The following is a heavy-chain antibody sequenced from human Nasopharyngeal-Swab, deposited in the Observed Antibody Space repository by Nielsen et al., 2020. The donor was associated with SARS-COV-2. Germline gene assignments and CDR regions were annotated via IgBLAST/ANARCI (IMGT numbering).Heavy chain of an antibody. CDR2: VYYGLAI. J-gene: IGHJ5*02. CDR3: ARTHNWIDP. V-gene: IGHV4-39*01. Sequence: PGKGLEWIGSVYYGLAIQYSPSLKRRATISIDTSKNQLSLEVTSVTVADTAVYYCARTHNWIDPWGQGTLVTVSS.